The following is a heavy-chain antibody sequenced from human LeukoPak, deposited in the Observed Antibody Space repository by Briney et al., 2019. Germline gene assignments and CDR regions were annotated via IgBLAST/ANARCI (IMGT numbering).Heavy chain of an antibody. V-gene: IGHV4-59*01. CDR2: VYYSGSS. CDR3: ARPRKDSSGWYNFDY. CDR1: GGSISSYC. Sequence: SETLSLTCTVSGGSISSYCWSWIRQPPGPGLGRNGYVYYSGSSSYNPSLTSRVTTAVDTSKNQFSLMLSSVTAADTAVYYCARPRKDSSGWYNFDYWGQGTLVTVSS. J-gene: IGHJ4*02. D-gene: IGHD6-19*01.